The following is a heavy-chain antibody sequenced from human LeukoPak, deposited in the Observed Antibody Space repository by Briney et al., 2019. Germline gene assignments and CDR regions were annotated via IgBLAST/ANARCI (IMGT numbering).Heavy chain of an antibody. V-gene: IGHV4-39*07. CDR1: GGSISSSNNY. CDR2: IHYTGST. CDR3: ARSSGWYISGGLDY. J-gene: IGHJ4*02. D-gene: IGHD6-19*01. Sequence: ASETLSLTCTVSGGSISSSNNYWGWIRQSPGKGLEWIGNIHYTGSTYYNPSLKSRVTISVDTSKNQFSLKLSSVTAADTAVYYCARSSGWYISGGLDYWGQGTLVTVSS.